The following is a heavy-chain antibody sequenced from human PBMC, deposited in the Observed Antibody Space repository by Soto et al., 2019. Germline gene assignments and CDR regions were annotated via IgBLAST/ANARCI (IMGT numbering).Heavy chain of an antibody. J-gene: IGHJ4*02. D-gene: IGHD6-19*01. V-gene: IGHV1-69*01. Sequence: QVQLEQSGGEVKQPGSSVRVSCKTSGGTFSTYAINWVRQAPGQGLEWMGAIIPLFGTADYSQKFQGRVTSTVEESMGTAYMELSSVWFDDTAVYFCARPKGTYRSGYYYFDLWGQGTLVSVSS. CDR1: GGTFSTYA. CDR2: IIPLFGTA. CDR3: ARPKGTYRSGYYYFDL.